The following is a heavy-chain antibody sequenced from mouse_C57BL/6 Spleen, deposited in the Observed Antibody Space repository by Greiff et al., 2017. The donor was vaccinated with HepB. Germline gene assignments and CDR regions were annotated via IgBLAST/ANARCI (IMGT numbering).Heavy chain of an antibody. Sequence: EVKVVESGGDLVKPGGSLKLSCAASGFTFSSYGMSWVRQTPDKRLEWVATISSGGSYTYYPDSVKGRFTISRDNAKNTLYLQMSSLKSEDTAMYFCARHGYYGSSAWFADWGQGTQGTVSA. V-gene: IGHV5-6*01. CDR3: ARHGYYGSSAWFAD. D-gene: IGHD1-1*01. CDR1: GFTFSSYG. J-gene: IGHJ3*01. CDR2: ISSGGSYT.